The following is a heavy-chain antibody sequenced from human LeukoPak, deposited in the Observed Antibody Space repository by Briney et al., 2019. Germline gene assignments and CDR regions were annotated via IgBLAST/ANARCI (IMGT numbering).Heavy chain of an antibody. J-gene: IGHJ5*02. CDR1: SGSISSNNHF. CDR3: ARENIVVVPAANNWFDP. D-gene: IGHD2-2*01. V-gene: IGHV4-39*07. CDR2: IDYSGRT. Sequence: SETLSLTCTVSSGSISSNNHFWGWIRQSQGKGLEWIGNIDYSGRTDYNPSLKSRVTISVDTSKNQFSLKLSSVTAADTAVYYCARENIVVVPAANNWFDPWGQGTLVTVSS.